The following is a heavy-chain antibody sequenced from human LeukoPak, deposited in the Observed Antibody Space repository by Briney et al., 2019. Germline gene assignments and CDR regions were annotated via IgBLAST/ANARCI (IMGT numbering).Heavy chain of an antibody. CDR3: ARGSLVVVAATRFDY. CDR2: INPSGGST. J-gene: IGHJ4*02. Sequence: ASVKVSCKASGYTFTSYYMHWVRQAPGQGLEWMGIINPSGGSTSYAQKFQGRVTMTRDTSTSTVYMELSSLRSEDTAVYYCARGSLVVVAATRFDYWGQGTLATVSS. CDR1: GYTFTSYY. V-gene: IGHV1-46*01. D-gene: IGHD2-15*01.